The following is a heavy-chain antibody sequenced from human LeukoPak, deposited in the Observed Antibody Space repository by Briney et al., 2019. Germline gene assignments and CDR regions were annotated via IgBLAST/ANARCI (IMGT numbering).Heavy chain of an antibody. D-gene: IGHD1-26*01. CDR2: IKEDGSEK. CDR3: ARRAYSGSLFDY. V-gene: IGHV3-7*01. CDR1: GFTFSSYW. J-gene: IGHJ4*02. Sequence: GGSLRLSCAASGFTFSSYWMSWVRQAPGKGLEWVANIKEDGSEKCYVGSVKGRLTISRDNAKNSLYLQMNSLRAEDTAVYYCARRAYSGSLFDYWGQRTLVTVSS.